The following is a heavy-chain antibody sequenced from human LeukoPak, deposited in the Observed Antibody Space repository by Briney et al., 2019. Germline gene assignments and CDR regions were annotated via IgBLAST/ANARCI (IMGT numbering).Heavy chain of an antibody. CDR2: ISHTGSTM. CDR3: ARGISTGHYYYMDV. V-gene: IGHV3-48*04. D-gene: IGHD2-2*01. J-gene: IGHJ6*03. CDR1: GFRFSSYS. Sequence: GGSLRLSCAASGFRFSSYSMDWVRQAPGKGLEWVSYISHTGSTMSYADSVKGRFTISRDNARNSLHLQMNSLRAEDTAVYFCARGISTGHYYYMDVWGKGTTVTVSS.